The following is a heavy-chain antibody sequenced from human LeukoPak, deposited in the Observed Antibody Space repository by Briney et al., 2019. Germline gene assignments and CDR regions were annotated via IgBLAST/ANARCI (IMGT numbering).Heavy chain of an antibody. CDR3: ARHKTLSFFDY. V-gene: IGHV4-39*01. CDR1: GGSISSSSYY. D-gene: IGHD2-15*01. J-gene: IGHJ4*02. CDR2: IYYSGST. Sequence: SETLSLTCTVPGGSISSSSYYWGWIRQPPGKGLEWIGSIYYSGSTYYNPSLKSRVTISVDTSKNQFSLKLSSVTAADTAVYYCARHKTLSFFDYWGQGTLVTVSS.